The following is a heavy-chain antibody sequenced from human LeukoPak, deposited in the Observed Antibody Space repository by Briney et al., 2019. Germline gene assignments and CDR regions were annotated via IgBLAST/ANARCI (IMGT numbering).Heavy chain of an antibody. J-gene: IGHJ4*02. D-gene: IGHD3-22*01. Sequence: GGSLRLSWAASGFTFSSYAMSWVRQAPEKGLEWVSAISGSGGSTYYADSVKGRFTISRDNSKNTLYLQMNSLRAEDSAVYYCAKVGGSYYYDSSGSNGYYFDYWGQGTLVTVSS. CDR2: ISGSGGST. CDR3: AKVGGSYYYDSSGSNGYYFDY. CDR1: GFTFSSYA. V-gene: IGHV3-23*01.